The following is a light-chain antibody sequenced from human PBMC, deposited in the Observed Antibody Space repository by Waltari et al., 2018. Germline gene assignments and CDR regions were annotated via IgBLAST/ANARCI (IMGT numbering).Light chain of an antibody. CDR2: WAS. Sequence: DIVMTQSPDSLAVSLCERATINCKSSQSVLYSSNIKNYLAWYQQKPGQPPKLLIYWASTRESRVADRCCGSGSGTDFTLTISSLQAEDVAVYYCQQYYSTPLFTFGPGTKVDIK. J-gene: IGKJ3*01. V-gene: IGKV4-1*01. CDR3: QQYYSTPLFT. CDR1: QSVLYSSNIKNY.